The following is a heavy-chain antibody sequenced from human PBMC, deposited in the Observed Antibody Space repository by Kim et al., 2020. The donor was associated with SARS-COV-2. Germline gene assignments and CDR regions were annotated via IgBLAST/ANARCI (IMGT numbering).Heavy chain of an antibody. Sequence: GESLKISCKGSGYSFTSYWIGWVRQTPGKGLEWMGIIYPGDSDARYSPSFQGQVTFSADKSINTAYLQWSSLQASDTAMYYCATRGSDYEYFHYWGQGTLVTVSS. CDR2: IYPGDSDA. CDR3: ATRGSDYEYFHY. D-gene: IGHD5-12*01. V-gene: IGHV5-51*01. CDR1: GYSFTSYW. J-gene: IGHJ4*02.